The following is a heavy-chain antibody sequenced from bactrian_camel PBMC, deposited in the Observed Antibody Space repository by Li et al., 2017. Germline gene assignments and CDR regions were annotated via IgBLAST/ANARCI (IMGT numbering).Heavy chain of an antibody. V-gene: IGHV3S54*01. D-gene: IGHD2*01. Sequence: HVQLVESGGGSAQAGGSLRLSCAASGNIENSNCVAWFRQGPGEEREGLASIDTGGDSTWYDDSVKGRFTISQDNAKTTVYLQMNSLKPEDTATYYCAAKSARFCGIRRGTYRFWGQGTQVTVS. J-gene: IGHJ4*01. CDR1: GNIENSNC. CDR3: AAKSARFCGIRRGTYRF. CDR2: IDTGGDST.